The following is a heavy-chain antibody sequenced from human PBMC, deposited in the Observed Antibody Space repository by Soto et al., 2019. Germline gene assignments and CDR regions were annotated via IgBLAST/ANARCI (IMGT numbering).Heavy chain of an antibody. D-gene: IGHD4-17*01. CDR3: ARGIKYGAYSRWFDP. CDR1: GYTFTSYE. J-gene: IGHJ5*02. V-gene: IGHV1-8*01. Sequence: ASVKVSWKASGYTFTSYEINWVRQATGQGLEYLGWMNPNSGKTAYVQKFQGRVTMTWDTSITTAYMELSSLRSEDTAVYFCARGIKYGAYSRWFDPWGQGTLVTVSS. CDR2: MNPNSGKT.